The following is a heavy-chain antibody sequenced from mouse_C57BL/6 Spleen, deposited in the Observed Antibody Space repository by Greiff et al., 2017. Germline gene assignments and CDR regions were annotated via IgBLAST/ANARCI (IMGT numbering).Heavy chain of an antibody. V-gene: IGHV5-6*01. D-gene: IGHD1-1*01. CDR2: ISSGGSYT. CDR3: ARIYYYGSSYDAMDY. Sequence: EVQGVESGGDLVKPGGSLKLSCAASGFTFSSYGMSWVRQTPDKRLEWVATISSGGSYTYYPDSVKGRFTISRDNAKNTLYLQMSSMKSEDTAMYYCARIYYYGSSYDAMDYWGQGTSVTVSS. CDR1: GFTFSSYG. J-gene: IGHJ4*01.